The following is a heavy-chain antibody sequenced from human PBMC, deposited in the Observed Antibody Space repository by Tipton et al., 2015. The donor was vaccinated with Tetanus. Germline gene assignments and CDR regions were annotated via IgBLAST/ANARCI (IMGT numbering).Heavy chain of an antibody. Sequence: TLSLTCNVTGALLTTGDYSWGWIRQPLGQGLEWIGYIYQTGSTYFNPSLSSRLTMSFKMSKNQFSLKLTSVTAADTAVYYCAGVTAQRTELYFDHWGQGTLVTVSS. CDR1: GALLTTGDYS. CDR3: AGVTAQRTELYFDH. J-gene: IGHJ4*02. V-gene: IGHV4-30-2*01. D-gene: IGHD6-13*01. CDR2: IYQTGST.